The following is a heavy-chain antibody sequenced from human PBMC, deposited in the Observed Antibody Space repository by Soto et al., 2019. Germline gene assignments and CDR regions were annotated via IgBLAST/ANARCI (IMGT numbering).Heavy chain of an antibody. D-gene: IGHD3-22*01. Sequence: PSETLSLTCAVSGGSISSGGYSWSWIRQPPGKGLEWIGYIYHSGSTYYNPSLKSRVTISVDRSKNQFSLKLSSVTAADTAVYYCASESSSGKFSRWIDYWGQGTLVTVSS. J-gene: IGHJ4*02. CDR3: ASESSSGKFSRWIDY. CDR2: IYHSGST. V-gene: IGHV4-30-2*01. CDR1: GGSISSGGYS.